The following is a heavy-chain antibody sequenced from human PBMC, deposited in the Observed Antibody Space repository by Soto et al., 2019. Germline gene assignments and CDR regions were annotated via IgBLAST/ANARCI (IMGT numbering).Heavy chain of an antibody. J-gene: IGHJ6*02. CDR3: ASPDDYRGYYYGMDV. Sequence: QVQLVQSGAEVKKPGSSVKVSCKASGGTFSTYAISWVRQAPGQGLEWMGGIIPIFGTANYAQKFQGRVTITADESSSTAYMELSSLRSEDTAVYYCASPDDYRGYYYGMDVWGQGTTVTVSS. V-gene: IGHV1-69*12. D-gene: IGHD4-4*01. CDR1: GGTFSTYA. CDR2: IIPIFGTA.